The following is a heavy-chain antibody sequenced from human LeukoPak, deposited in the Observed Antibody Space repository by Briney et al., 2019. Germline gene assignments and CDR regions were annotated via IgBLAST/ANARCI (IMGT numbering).Heavy chain of an antibody. V-gene: IGHV4-34*01. J-gene: IGHJ4*02. CDR2: INHSGST. CDR1: GGSFSGYY. Sequence: PSETLSLTCAVYGGSFSGYYWSWIRQPPGKGLEWIGEINHSGSTNYNPSLKSRVTISVDTSKNQFSLKLSSVTAADTAVYYCARGVRLRYYDFWSGYYYFDYWGQGTLVTVSS. CDR3: ARGVRLRYYDFWSGYYYFDY. D-gene: IGHD3-3*01.